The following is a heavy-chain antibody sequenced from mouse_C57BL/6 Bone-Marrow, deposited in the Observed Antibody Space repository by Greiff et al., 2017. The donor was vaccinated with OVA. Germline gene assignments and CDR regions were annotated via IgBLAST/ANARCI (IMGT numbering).Heavy chain of an antibody. CDR2: IYPGDGDT. Sequence: VQLQQSGPELVKPGASVKISCKASGYAFSSSWMNWVKQRPGKGLEWIGRIYPGDGDTNYNGKFKGKATLTADKSSSPAYMQLSSLTSEDSAVYFCARGGGFLYYFDYWGQGTTLTVSS. CDR3: ARGGGFLYYFDY. J-gene: IGHJ2*01. CDR1: GYAFSSSW. D-gene: IGHD6-1*01. V-gene: IGHV1-82*01.